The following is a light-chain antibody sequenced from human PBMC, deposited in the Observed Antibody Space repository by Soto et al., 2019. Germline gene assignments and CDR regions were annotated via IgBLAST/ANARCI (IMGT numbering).Light chain of an antibody. CDR2: GAS. J-gene: IGKJ5*01. Sequence: EIVLTQSPGTLSLSPGERATLSCRASQSASNNYLAWYQQKPGQAPRLLIYGASNRATGIPDRFSGSGSGTDFTLTISRLEPEDFAVYYCQQRSNWPPITFGQGTRLEIK. CDR1: QSASNNY. CDR3: QQRSNWPPIT. V-gene: IGKV3D-20*02.